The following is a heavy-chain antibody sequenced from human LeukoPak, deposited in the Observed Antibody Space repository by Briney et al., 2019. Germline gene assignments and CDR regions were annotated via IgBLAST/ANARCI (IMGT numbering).Heavy chain of an antibody. CDR1: GFTFSTYS. J-gene: IGHJ6*03. D-gene: IGHD1-26*01. CDR2: ISSSSTYI. CDR3: ARSGDYYYMDV. Sequence: GGSLRLSCAASGFTFSTYSINWVRQAPGKGLEWVSSISSSSTYIYYADSVKGRFTISRDNAKNSLFLQMNSLRAEDTAVYYCARSGDYYYMDVWGKGTTVTVSS. V-gene: IGHV3-21*01.